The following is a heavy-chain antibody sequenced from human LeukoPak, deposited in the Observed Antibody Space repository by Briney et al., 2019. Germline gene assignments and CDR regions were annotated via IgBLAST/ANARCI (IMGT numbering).Heavy chain of an antibody. CDR3: ARDPFEGATRNY. CDR1: GFTFSSYA. V-gene: IGHV3-30-3*01. J-gene: IGHJ4*02. Sequence: GGSLRPSCAASGFTFSSYAMHWVRQAPGKGLEWVAVISYDGSNKYYADSVKGRFTISRDNSKNTLYLQMNSLRAEDTAVYYCARDPFEGATRNYWGQGTLVNVSS. D-gene: IGHD1-26*01. CDR2: ISYDGSNK.